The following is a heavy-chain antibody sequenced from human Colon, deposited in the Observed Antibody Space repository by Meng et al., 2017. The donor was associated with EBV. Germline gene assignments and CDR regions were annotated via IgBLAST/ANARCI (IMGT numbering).Heavy chain of an antibody. V-gene: IGHV3-23*04. D-gene: IGHD2-8*01. Sequence: EVQVVESGGGLAQPVGSLRLFCAASGFLFSDYAMTWVRQAPGKGLECVSTIDKSGAYTFYADSVKGRFTISRDNSKNTLHLQINSLRAGDTAVYYCAKRAGQQMVNWKFDLWGRGTLGTVSS. CDR2: IDKSGAYT. CDR3: AKRAGQQMVNWKFDL. CDR1: GFLFSDYA. J-gene: IGHJ2*01.